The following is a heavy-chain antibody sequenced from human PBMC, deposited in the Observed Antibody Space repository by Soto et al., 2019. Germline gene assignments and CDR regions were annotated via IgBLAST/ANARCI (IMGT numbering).Heavy chain of an antibody. CDR1: GYSFTSYW. CDR2: INPSDSYT. D-gene: IGHD2-2*02. J-gene: IGHJ4*02. V-gene: IGHV5-10-1*01. Sequence: GESLKISCQGSGYSFTSYWIGWVRQMPGKGLEWVGRINPSDSYTTYSPSFQGHVTISADKSFSTAYLQWSGLKASDTAMYYCARLGYCTGTSCYTFDSWGQGTLVTVSS. CDR3: ARLGYCTGTSCYTFDS.